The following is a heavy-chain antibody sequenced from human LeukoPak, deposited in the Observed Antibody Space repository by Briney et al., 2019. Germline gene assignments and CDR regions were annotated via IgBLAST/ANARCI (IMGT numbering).Heavy chain of an antibody. CDR2: INHSGST. D-gene: IGHD2-2*01. J-gene: IGHJ4*02. CDR1: GGSFSGYY. CDR3: ARGRRGSSTSSQGCRYFDY. Sequence: PSETLSLTCAVYGGSFSGYYWSWIRQPPGKGLEWIGEINHSGSTNYNPSLKSRVTISVDTSKNQFSLKLSSVTAADTAVYYCARGRRGSSTSSQGCRYFDYWGQGTLVTVSS. V-gene: IGHV4-34*01.